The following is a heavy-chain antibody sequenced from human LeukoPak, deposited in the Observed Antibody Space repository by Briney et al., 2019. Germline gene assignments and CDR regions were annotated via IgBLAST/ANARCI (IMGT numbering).Heavy chain of an antibody. D-gene: IGHD5-12*01. J-gene: IGHJ6*02. V-gene: IGHV3-9*01. Sequence: PGRSLRLSCAASGFTFDDYAMHWVRQAPGKGLEWVSGISWNSGSKGYADSVKGRFTISRDNAKNSLYLQMNSLRAEDTALYYCAKGFQVATIPPSSDYYYGMDVWGQGTTVTVSS. CDR3: AKGFQVATIPPSSDYYYGMDV. CDR1: GFTFDDYA. CDR2: ISWNSGSK.